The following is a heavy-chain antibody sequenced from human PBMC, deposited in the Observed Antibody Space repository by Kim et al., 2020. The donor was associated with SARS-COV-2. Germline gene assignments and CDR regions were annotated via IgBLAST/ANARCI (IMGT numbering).Heavy chain of an antibody. J-gene: IGHJ4*02. CDR2: ISPYNRNT. CDR3: ARDHGYGGNDY. V-gene: IGHV1-18*01. D-gene: IGHD2-15*01. CDR1: GYDFTSYS. Sequence: ASVKVSCKASGYDFTSYSLNWVRQAPGQGLEGMGWISPYNRNTEYAQRFQGRVTLTTHTSTTTAYMELTSLRSDDTAIYYCARDHGYGGNDYWGQGTLVTVSS.